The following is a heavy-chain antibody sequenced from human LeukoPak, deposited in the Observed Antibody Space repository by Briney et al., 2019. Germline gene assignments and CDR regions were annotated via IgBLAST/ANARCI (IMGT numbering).Heavy chain of an antibody. CDR1: GYGFSDGY. Sequence: ASGKVSCKASGYGFSDGYFNWVRQAPGQGLEWMGWINPHSGATNYAQRFQGRISMDASFDTAYIELSRLTSDDTAVYYCATSSTVTHTRDPWGQGTLVTVSS. CDR3: ATSSTVTHTRDP. V-gene: IGHV1-2*02. J-gene: IGHJ5*02. D-gene: IGHD1-1*01. CDR2: INPHSGAT.